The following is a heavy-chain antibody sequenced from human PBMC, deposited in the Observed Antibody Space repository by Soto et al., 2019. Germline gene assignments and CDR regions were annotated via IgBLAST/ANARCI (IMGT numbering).Heavy chain of an antibody. CDR2: IYYSGST. D-gene: IGHD6-6*01. V-gene: IGHV4-31*03. Sequence: QVQLQESGPGLVKPSQTLSLTCTVSGASMSSGGYYWTCIRQSPGKGLEWIGYIYYSGSTYYNPSLESRVAISLDTSRSQFSLTLHSVTAADTAIYYCARDRHNNFFDPWGQGTLVTVSS. CDR3: ARDRHNNFFDP. J-gene: IGHJ5*02. CDR1: GASMSSGGYY.